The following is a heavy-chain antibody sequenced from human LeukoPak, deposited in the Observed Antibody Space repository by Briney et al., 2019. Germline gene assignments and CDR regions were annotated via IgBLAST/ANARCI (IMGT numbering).Heavy chain of an antibody. CDR1: GGPFSGYY. V-gene: IGHV4-34*01. CDR3: ARTLRGSGSYSHNWFDP. CDR2: INHSGST. D-gene: IGHD3-10*01. Sequence: PSETLSLTCAVYGGPFSGYYWSWIRQPPGKGLEWIGEINHSGSTNYNLSLKSRVTISVDTSKNQFSLKLSSVTAADTAVYYCARTLRGSGSYSHNWFDPWGQGTLVTVSS. J-gene: IGHJ5*02.